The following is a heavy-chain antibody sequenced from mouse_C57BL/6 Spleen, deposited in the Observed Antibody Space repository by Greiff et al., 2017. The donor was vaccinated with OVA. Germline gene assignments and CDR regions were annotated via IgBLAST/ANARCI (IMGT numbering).Heavy chain of an antibody. V-gene: IGHV1-15*01. CDR2: IDPETGGT. Sequence: VQLQQSGAELVRPGASVTLSCKASGYTFTDYEMHWVKQTPVHGLEWIGAIDPETGGTAYNQKFKGKAILTADKSSSTAYMELRSLTSEDSAVYYCTRWDYRLHYYAMDYWGQGTSVTVSS. J-gene: IGHJ4*01. CDR3: TRWDYRLHYYAMDY. D-gene: IGHD2-4*01. CDR1: GYTFTDYE.